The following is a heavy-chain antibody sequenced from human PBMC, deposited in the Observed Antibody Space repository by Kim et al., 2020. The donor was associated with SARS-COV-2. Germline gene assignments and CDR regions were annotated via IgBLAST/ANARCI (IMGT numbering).Heavy chain of an antibody. CDR3: ARSSYFDY. J-gene: IGHJ4*02. V-gene: IGHV3-7*03. Sequence: GSEKSYVDSVKGRFTISRDNAKNSLYLQMNSLRAEDTAVYYCARSSYFDYWGQGTLVTVSS. CDR2: GSEK.